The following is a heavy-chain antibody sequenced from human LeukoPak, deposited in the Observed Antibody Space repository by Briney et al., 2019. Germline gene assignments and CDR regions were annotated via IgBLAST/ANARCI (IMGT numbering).Heavy chain of an antibody. CDR2: INHSGST. CDR1: GGSISSGDYY. V-gene: IGHV4-39*07. J-gene: IGHJ6*02. D-gene: IGHD2-2*02. Sequence: SETLSLTCTVSGGSISSGDYYWSWIRQPPGKGLEWIGEINHSGSTNYNPSLKSRVTISVDTSKNQFSLKLSSVTAADTAVYYCARGHTAAISEGVPPKVDYYYYGMDVWGQGTTVTVSS. CDR3: ARGHTAAISEGVPPKVDYYYYGMDV.